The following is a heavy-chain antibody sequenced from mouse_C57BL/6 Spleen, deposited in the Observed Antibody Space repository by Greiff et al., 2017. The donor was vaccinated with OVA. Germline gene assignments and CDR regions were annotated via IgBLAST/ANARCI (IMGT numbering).Heavy chain of an antibody. CDR1: GFTFSSYA. V-gene: IGHV5-4*01. D-gene: IGHD2-4*01. CDR2: ISDGGSYT. J-gene: IGHJ2*01. Sequence: VQLKESGGGLVKPGGSLKLSCAASGFTFSSYAMSWVRQTPEKRLEWVATISDGGSYTYYPDNVKGRFTISRDNAKNNLYLQMSHLKSEDTAMYYCARVFYDYEGYFDYWGQGTTLTVSS. CDR3: ARVFYDYEGYFDY.